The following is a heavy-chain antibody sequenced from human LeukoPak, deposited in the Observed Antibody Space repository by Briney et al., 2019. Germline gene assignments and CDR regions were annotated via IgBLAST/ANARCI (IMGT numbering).Heavy chain of an antibody. V-gene: IGHV3-33*01. CDR2: IWYDGSNK. CDR1: GFTFSSYG. CDR3: ARDKHSSSSFGDY. Sequence: GRSLRLSCAASGFTFSSYGTHWVRQAPGKGLEWVAVIWYDGSNKYYADPVKGRFTISRDNSKNTLYLQMNSLRAEDTAVYYCARDKHSSSSFGDYWGQGTLVTVSS. D-gene: IGHD6-6*01. J-gene: IGHJ4*02.